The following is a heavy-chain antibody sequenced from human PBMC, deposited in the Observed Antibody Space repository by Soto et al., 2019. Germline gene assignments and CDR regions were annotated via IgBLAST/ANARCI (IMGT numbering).Heavy chain of an antibody. CDR1: GGSISSSSYY. J-gene: IGHJ6*02. Sequence: PSETLSLTCTVSGGSISSSSYYWGWIRQPPGKGLEWIGSIYYSGSTYYNPSLKSRVTISVDTSKNQFSLKLSSVTAADTAVYYCARHRGRGYSYGWANYYGMDVWGQGTTVT. V-gene: IGHV4-39*01. CDR2: IYYSGST. CDR3: ARHRGRGYSYGWANYYGMDV. D-gene: IGHD5-18*01.